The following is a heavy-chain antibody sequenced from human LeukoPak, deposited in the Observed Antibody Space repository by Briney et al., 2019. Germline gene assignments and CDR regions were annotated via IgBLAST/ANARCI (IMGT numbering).Heavy chain of an antibody. Sequence: PGGSLRLSCAASGFTFSSYGMNWVRQAPGKGLEWVSRIIRKGAGTYYADSVKGRFTTSRDNSKYTLYLQMNSLRAEDTAVYYCARAQANTWSFDLWGRGALVTVSS. CDR1: GFTFSSYG. V-gene: IGHV3-23*01. CDR2: IIRKGAGT. CDR3: ARAQANTWSFDL. J-gene: IGHJ2*01.